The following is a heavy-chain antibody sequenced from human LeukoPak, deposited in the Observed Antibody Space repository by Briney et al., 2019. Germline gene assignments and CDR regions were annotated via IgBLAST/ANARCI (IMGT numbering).Heavy chain of an antibody. CDR3: SKGFAHSWNEARFDS. J-gene: IGHJ5*01. V-gene: IGHV3-9*01. CDR1: GFTFDDYA. Sequence: GRSLRLSCAASGFTFDDYAMHWVRQAPGKGLEWVSGISWNSGSIGYADSVKGRFTISRDNAKNSLYLQMNSLRVEDTALYYCSKGFAHSWNEARFDSWGQGTLVTVSS. CDR2: ISWNSGSI. D-gene: IGHD1-1*01.